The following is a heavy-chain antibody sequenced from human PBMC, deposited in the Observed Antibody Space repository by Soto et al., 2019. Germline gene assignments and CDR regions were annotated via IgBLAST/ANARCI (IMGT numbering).Heavy chain of an antibody. D-gene: IGHD3-10*01. V-gene: IGHV3-23*01. J-gene: IGHJ3*02. CDR2: FRGSGDGT. CDR3: AKGPDPGAFDI. Sequence: EVQLLESGGGLVQPGGSLRLSCAASGFTFSSYAMSWVRQAPGKGLEWVSPFRGSGDGTYYADSVKGRFTVSRDNSNNQLYLQMNGLRAEDTAVYYCAKGPDPGAFDIWGQGTMVTVSS. CDR1: GFTFSSYA.